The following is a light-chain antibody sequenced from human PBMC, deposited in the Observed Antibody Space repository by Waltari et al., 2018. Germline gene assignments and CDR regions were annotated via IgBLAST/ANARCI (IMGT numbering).Light chain of an antibody. V-gene: IGLV3-21*01. CDR2: FDE. CDR1: TIGSKS. Sequence: SYVLTQPPSVSVAPGKAARITCGGDTIGSKSVHWYQHKPGQAPVLVISFDEDRPSGIPDRISGSNSANPATLTITGVEAGDEADYYCQVWDTSGAVFGGGTKLTVL. CDR3: QVWDTSGAV. J-gene: IGLJ2*01.